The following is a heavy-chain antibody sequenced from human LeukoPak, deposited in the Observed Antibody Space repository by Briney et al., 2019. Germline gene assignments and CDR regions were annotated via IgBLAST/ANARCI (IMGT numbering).Heavy chain of an antibody. CDR2: IYYSGST. Sequence: KPSETLSLTCTVSGGSISSYYWSWIRQPPGKGLEWIGYIYYSGSTNYNPSLKSRVTISVDTSKNQFSLKLSSVTAADTAVYYCARDKALYAWGQGTLVTVSS. CDR3: ARDKALYA. J-gene: IGHJ4*02. D-gene: IGHD5/OR15-5a*01. CDR1: GGSISSYY. V-gene: IGHV4-59*01.